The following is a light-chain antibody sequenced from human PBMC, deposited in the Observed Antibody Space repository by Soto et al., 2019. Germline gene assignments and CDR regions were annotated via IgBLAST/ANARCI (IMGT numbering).Light chain of an antibody. J-gene: IGKJ1*01. CDR2: QAS. V-gene: IGKV1-5*03. CDR1: QSIRRF. CDR3: QQYGSSGT. Sequence: DIQMTQSPSSLSASVGDRVTITCRASQSIRRFLAWYQQKPGKAPKLLIYQASNLESGVPSRFSGSGSGTEFTLTISSLQPDDLAVYYCQQYGSSGTFGQGTKVDIK.